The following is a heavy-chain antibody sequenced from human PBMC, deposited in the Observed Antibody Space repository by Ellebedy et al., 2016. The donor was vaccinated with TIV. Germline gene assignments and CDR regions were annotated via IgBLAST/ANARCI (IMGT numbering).Heavy chain of an antibody. Sequence: GESLKISCTASGFTFTNFAMSWVRQAPGKGLGWVSSLSGSGRGTYYADSVKGRFTISRDNSKNTLYLQMNALTAEDTAIYYCAKEQGHGSGTPCDSWGQGTLVTVSS. J-gene: IGHJ4*02. CDR2: LSGSGRGT. CDR3: AKEQGHGSGTPCDS. V-gene: IGHV3-23*01. CDR1: GFTFTNFA. D-gene: IGHD3-10*01.